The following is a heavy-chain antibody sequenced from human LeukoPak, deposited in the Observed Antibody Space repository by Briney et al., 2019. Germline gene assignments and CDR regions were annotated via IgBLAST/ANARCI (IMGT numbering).Heavy chain of an antibody. J-gene: IGHJ4*02. CDR1: GYTFTGYY. Sequence: TSVKVSCKASGYTFTGYYMHWVRQAPGQGLEWMGWLNPNSGGTNYAQKLQGRVTMTRDTSISTAYMELNRLRSDDTAVYYCATSGYSDSGYFDCWGQGTLVTVSS. CDR3: ATSGYSDSGYFDC. D-gene: IGHD5-12*01. V-gene: IGHV1-2*02. CDR2: LNPNSGGT.